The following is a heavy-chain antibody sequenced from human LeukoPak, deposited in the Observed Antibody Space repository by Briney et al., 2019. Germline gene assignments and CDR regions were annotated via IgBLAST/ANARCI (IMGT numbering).Heavy chain of an antibody. J-gene: IGHJ5*02. CDR1: GFTFSSYA. V-gene: IGHV3-7*01. Sequence: GGSLRLSCAASGFTFSSYAMSWVRQAPGKGLEWVANIKQDGSEKYYVDSVKGRFTISRDNAKNSLYLQMNSLRAEDTAVYYCARDTTYYDFWSGLHNWFDPWGQGTLVTVSS. D-gene: IGHD3-3*01. CDR2: IKQDGSEK. CDR3: ARDTTYYDFWSGLHNWFDP.